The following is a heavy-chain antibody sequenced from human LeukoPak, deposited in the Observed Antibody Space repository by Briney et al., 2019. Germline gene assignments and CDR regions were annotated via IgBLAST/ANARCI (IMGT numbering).Heavy chain of an antibody. J-gene: IGHJ4*02. D-gene: IGHD1-26*01. CDR2: IYYTGST. CDR3: ARRGSYFNY. Sequence: SETLSLTCTVSGGSISNDNYYWGWMRQPPGEGLEWIGSIYYTGSTYYNPSRKSRVTISVDTSKNQFSLKLSSVTAADTAVCYCARRGSYFNYWGQGTLVTVSS. CDR1: GGSISNDNYY. V-gene: IGHV4-39*01.